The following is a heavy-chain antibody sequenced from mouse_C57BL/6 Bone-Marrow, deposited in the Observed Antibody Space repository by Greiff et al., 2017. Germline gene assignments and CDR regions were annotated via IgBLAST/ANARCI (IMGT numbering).Heavy chain of an antibody. D-gene: IGHD1-1*01. J-gene: IGHJ1*03. CDR2: IWSGGST. CDR1: GFSLTSYG. V-gene: IGHV2-2*01. Sequence: QVQLQQSGPGLVQPSPSLSITCTASGFSLTSYGVHWVRQSPGKGLEWLGVIWSGGSTAYNAAFISRLSISTDNPTGHVFFKMNSLQADDTAIYYCARLYDWYFDVWGTGTTVTVSS. CDR3: ARLYDWYFDV.